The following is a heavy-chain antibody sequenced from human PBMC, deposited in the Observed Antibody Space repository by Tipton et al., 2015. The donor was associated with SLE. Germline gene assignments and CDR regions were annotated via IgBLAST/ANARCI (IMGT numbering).Heavy chain of an antibody. D-gene: IGHD5-12*01. CDR1: GGSITTRSYY. V-gene: IGHV4-39*07. CDR2: IHHSGIT. J-gene: IGHJ4*02. Sequence: TLSLTCIVSGGSITTRSYYWGWIRQAPGKGLEWTGTIHHSGITYYNPSLKSRVTISVDTSKNQFSLKLRSVTAADTAVYYCAREYSGYDYRTFDHWGQGTLVTVSS. CDR3: AREYSGYDYRTFDH.